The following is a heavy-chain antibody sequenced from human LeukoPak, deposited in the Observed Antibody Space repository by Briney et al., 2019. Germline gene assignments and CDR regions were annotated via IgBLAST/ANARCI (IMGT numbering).Heavy chain of an antibody. J-gene: IGHJ4*02. V-gene: IGHV3-21*01. Sequence: GESLRLSCAASGFTFSSYSMNWVRQAPGKGLEWVSSISSSSSYIYYADSVKGRFTISRDNAKNSLYLQMNSLRAEDTAVYYCARDWDSYGDGGYFDYWGQGTLVTVSS. CDR2: ISSSSSYI. D-gene: IGHD4-17*01. CDR1: GFTFSSYS. CDR3: ARDWDSYGDGGYFDY.